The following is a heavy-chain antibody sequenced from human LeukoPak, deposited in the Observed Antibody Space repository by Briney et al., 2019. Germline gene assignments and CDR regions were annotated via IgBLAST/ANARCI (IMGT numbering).Heavy chain of an antibody. CDR3: ARDRGGY. Sequence: SETLSLTCTVSGGSISSYYWSWIRQPPGKGLEWIGYIYHSGSTYYNPSLKSRVTISVDRSKNQFSLKLSSVTAADTAVYYCARDRGGYWGQGTLVTVSS. CDR1: GGSISSYY. CDR2: IYHSGST. V-gene: IGHV4-59*12. D-gene: IGHD3-16*01. J-gene: IGHJ4*02.